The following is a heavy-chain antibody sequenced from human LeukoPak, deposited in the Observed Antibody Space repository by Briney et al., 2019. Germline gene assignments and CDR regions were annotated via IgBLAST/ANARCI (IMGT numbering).Heavy chain of an antibody. V-gene: IGHV3-53*04. CDR3: ARDSTTKYYYDSSGYYYLGGMDV. Sequence: PGGSLRLSCAASGFTVSSNYMSWVHQAPGKGLEWVSVIYSGGSTYYADSVKGRFTISRHNSKNTLYLQMNSLRAEDTAVYYCARDSTTKYYYDSSGYYYLGGMDVWGQGTTVTVSS. CDR1: GFTVSSNY. CDR2: IYSGGST. J-gene: IGHJ6*02. D-gene: IGHD3-22*01.